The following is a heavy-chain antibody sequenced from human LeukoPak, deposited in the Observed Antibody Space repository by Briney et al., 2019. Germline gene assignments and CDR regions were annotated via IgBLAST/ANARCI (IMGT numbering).Heavy chain of an antibody. D-gene: IGHD4-17*01. V-gene: IGHV4-4*08. CDR1: GGSISSYY. CDR3: ARVGDDYGDYGGGNDAFDI. CDR2: IYTSGST. Sequence: PSETLSLTCTVSGGSISSYYWSWIRQPPGKGLEWIGRIYTSGSTNYNPSLKSRVTISVDTSKNQFSLKLSSVSAADTAVYYCARVGDDYGDYGGGNDAFDIWGQGTMVTVSS. J-gene: IGHJ3*02.